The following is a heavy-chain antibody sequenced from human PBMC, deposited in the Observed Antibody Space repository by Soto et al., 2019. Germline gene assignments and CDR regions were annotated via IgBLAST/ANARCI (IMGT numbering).Heavy chain of an antibody. CDR1: GFTFSSYA. CDR2: ISGSGGST. V-gene: IGHV3-23*01. J-gene: IGHJ4*02. CDR3: AKGHCSGGSCYPDFDY. D-gene: IGHD2-15*01. Sequence: EVQLLESGGGLVQPGGSLRLSCAASGFTFSSYAMSWVRQAPGKGLEWVSAISGSGGSTYYADSVKGRFTISRDNSKNTLYLQMNSLRAEDTAIYYCAKGHCSGGSCYPDFDYWGQGTLVTVSS.